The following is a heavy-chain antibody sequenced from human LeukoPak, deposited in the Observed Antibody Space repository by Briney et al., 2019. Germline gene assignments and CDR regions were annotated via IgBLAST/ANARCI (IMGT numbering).Heavy chain of an antibody. CDR2: IYYSGST. D-gene: IGHD2-8*01. CDR1: GASISSSIYY. CDR3: ARQERYCSNGVCLKHFDY. Sequence: SETLSLTCTVSGASISSSIYYWGWTRHPPGKALECIGCIYYSGSTYYYPSLKRRVTISVDRSKNQFSLKLSPVTAADTAVYYCARQERYCSNGVCLKHFDYWGKGPLVTVSS. J-gene: IGHJ4*02. V-gene: IGHV4-39*01.